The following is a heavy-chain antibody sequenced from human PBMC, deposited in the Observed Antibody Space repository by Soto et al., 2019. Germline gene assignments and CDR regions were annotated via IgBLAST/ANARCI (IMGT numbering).Heavy chain of an antibody. D-gene: IGHD1-26*01. J-gene: IGHJ4*02. CDR2: IYPGDSDS. V-gene: IGHV5-51*03. CDR3: AKVSGSYYDPFDY. CDR1: GYSFTTYW. Sequence: EVQLAQSGAEVKKPGESLKISCKGSGYSFTTYWIGWVRQMPGKGLEWMGIIYPGDSDSRYNPSFQGQVTMSADKSISTAYLQWSSLKASDTAMYYCAKVSGSYYDPFDYWGQGTLVTVSS.